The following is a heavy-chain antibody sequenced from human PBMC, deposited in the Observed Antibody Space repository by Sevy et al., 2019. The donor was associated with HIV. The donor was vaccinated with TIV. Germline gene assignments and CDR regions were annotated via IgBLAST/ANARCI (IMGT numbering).Heavy chain of an antibody. CDR2: ISGSGEIT. CDR3: AQTDGISALGQFDY. D-gene: IGHD6-13*01. Sequence: GGSLRLSCAASGFTFSRFAMSWVRQAPGKGLEWVSIISGSGEITYYVQSVKGRFTISRDNSKNTLSLQMNTLRAEDTAIYFCAQTDGISALGQFDYWGRGTLVTVSS. J-gene: IGHJ4*02. CDR1: GFTFSRFA. V-gene: IGHV3-23*01.